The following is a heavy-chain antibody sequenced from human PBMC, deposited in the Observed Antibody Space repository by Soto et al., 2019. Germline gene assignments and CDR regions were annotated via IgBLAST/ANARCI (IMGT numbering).Heavy chain of an antibody. J-gene: IGHJ6*02. Sequence: VQLVQSGGGFVQPGGSLRLSCAASGFTFSSYGIHWVRQAPGKGLEWVAVFWFDGSKKYYADSVKGRFSVSRDNAKSTLYLEMNSLRVDDTAVYYCARELLYGSGSRNFHYYGMDVWGQGTPVTVSS. D-gene: IGHD3-10*01. CDR2: FWFDGSKK. V-gene: IGHV3-33*08. CDR1: GFTFSSYG. CDR3: ARELLYGSGSRNFHYYGMDV.